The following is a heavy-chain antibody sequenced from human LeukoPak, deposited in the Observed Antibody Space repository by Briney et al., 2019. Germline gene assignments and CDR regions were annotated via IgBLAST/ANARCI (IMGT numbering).Heavy chain of an antibody. D-gene: IGHD2-2*01. J-gene: IGHJ3*02. CDR1: GDSASSNSAA. CDR3: ARSLRLGYCSSTSCYGAFDI. V-gene: IGHV6-1*01. CDR2: TYYRSKWYN. Sequence: SQTLSLTCAISGDSASSNSAAWNWIRQSPSRGLEWLGRTYYRSKWYNDYAVSVKSRITFNPDTSKNQFSLQLNSVTPEDTAVYYCARSLRLGYCSSTSCYGAFDIWGQGTMVTVSS.